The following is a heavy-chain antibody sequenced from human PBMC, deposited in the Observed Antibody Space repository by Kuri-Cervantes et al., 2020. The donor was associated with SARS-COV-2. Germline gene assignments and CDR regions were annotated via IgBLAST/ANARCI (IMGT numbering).Heavy chain of an antibody. CDR3: ARDERGYSRNWFDP. J-gene: IGHJ5*02. CDR2: INPNSGGT. CDR1: GYTFTGYY. D-gene: IGHD6-13*01. V-gene: IGHV1-2*04. Sequence: VKDSSVPSGYTFTGYYMHWVRQPPGQGLEWMGWINPNSGGTNYAQKFQGWVTMTRDTSISTAYMELSRLRSDDMDVYYCARDERGYSRNWFDPWGQGTLVTVSS.